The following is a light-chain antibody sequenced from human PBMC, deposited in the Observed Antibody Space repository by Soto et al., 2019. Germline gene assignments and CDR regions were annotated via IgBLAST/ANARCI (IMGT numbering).Light chain of an antibody. CDR1: QSLLQSNGNKY. Sequence: DIVMTQSPLSLPVTPGEPASIYCSTSQSLLQSNGNKYLDWYLQKPEQSPQLLIYFGSYRASGVPGRFSGSGSGTAFTLKIRRVEAEDVGVYYCMQSQQSPPTFGQGTKVEI. J-gene: IGKJ1*01. CDR3: MQSQQSPPT. V-gene: IGKV2-28*01. CDR2: FGS.